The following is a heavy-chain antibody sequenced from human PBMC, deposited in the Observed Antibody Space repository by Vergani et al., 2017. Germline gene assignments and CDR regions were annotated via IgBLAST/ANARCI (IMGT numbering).Heavy chain of an antibody. CDR2: ISDSGGIT. CDR3: VKEKIDLGSYLFDS. V-gene: IGHV3-23*01. CDR1: GFTFSSYA. J-gene: IGHJ4*01. Sequence: EVHLLESGGGLVQPGGSLRLSCAASGFTFSSYAMNWVRQAPGKGLEWVSAISDSGGITYYADSVKGRFTISRDNSKNSLYLQMNSLRAEDTAIYYCVKEKIDLGSYLFDSWGHGILVTVSS. D-gene: IGHD2/OR15-2a*01.